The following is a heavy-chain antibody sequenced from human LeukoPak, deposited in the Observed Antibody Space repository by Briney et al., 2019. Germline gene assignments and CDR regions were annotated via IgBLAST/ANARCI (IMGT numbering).Heavy chain of an antibody. D-gene: IGHD5-18*01. CDR1: GFTFSSYW. CDR3: ARDRGYIYGYAFDY. CDR2: INSDGSTA. V-gene: IGHV3-74*01. J-gene: IGHJ4*02. Sequence: GGSLRLSCAASGFTFSSYWMHWVRHDPGKGLVWVSRINSDGSTATYADPVKGRFTISRDNAKNTLYLQMNSLRAEDTAVYYCARDRGYIYGYAFDYWGQGTLVTVSS.